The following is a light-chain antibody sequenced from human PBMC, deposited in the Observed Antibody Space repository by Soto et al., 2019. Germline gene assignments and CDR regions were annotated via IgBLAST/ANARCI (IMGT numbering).Light chain of an antibody. CDR1: SSDVGGYNY. J-gene: IGLJ1*01. V-gene: IGLV2-14*01. CDR3: SSYGSTSTRYV. Sequence: QSALTQPASVSGSPGQSITISCNETSSDVGGYNYVSWYQQHPGKAPKLMIYEVSNRPSGVSNRFSGSKSGNTASLTISGLQAQDEADYFCSSYGSTSTRYVFGTGTKLTVL. CDR2: EVS.